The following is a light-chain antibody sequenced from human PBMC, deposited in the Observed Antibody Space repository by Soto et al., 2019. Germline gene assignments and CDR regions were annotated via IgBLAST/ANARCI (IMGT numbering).Light chain of an antibody. CDR3: HQYNKWPPT. V-gene: IGKV3-15*01. Sequence: PATLSVTPGERATLSCRASQSVSSNLAWYQQKPGQAPRLLIYGASTRATGIPARFSGSGSGTEFTLTISILQSEDFALYYCHQYNKWPPTFGQGI. CDR1: QSVSSN. CDR2: GAS. J-gene: IGKJ1*01.